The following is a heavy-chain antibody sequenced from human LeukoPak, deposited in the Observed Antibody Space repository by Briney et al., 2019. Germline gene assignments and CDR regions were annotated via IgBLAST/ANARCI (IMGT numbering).Heavy chain of an antibody. J-gene: IGHJ4*02. CDR1: GFTFSSYG. D-gene: IGHD6-13*01. Sequence: PGGSLRLSCAASGFTFSSYGMHWVRQAPGKGLEWVSSISSSSSYIYYADSVKGRFTISRDNAKNSLYLQMNSLRAEDTAVYYCARIAAAGSFDYWGQGTLVTVSS. V-gene: IGHV3-21*01. CDR3: ARIAAAGSFDY. CDR2: ISSSSSYI.